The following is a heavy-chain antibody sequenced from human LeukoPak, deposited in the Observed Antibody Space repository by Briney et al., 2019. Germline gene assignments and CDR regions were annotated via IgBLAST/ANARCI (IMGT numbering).Heavy chain of an antibody. V-gene: IGHV5-10-1*01. CDR2: IDPSDSYT. Sequence: AEALRISCNASGYSISSYWISRWRHKPPEDREWMGRIDPSDSYTNYSPSFQGHVTISADKSISTAYLQWSSLKASDTAMYYCARYCSSTRCYNDWGQGTLVTVSS. D-gene: IGHD2-2*02. CDR3: ARYCSSTRCYND. CDR1: GYSISSYW. J-gene: IGHJ4*02.